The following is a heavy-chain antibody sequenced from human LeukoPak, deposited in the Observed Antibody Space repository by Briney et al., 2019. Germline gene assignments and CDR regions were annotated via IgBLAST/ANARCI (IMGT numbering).Heavy chain of an antibody. CDR1: GFTFSDYY. J-gene: IGHJ4*02. CDR2: ISSSGSTI. D-gene: IGHD6-13*01. Sequence: PGGSLRLSCAASGFTFSDYYMSWIRQAPGKGLEWVSYISSSGSTIYYADSVKGRFTISRDNAKNSLYLQMNSLRAEDTAVYYCARAIPYSSSWSGIDYWGQGTLVTVSS. V-gene: IGHV3-11*04. CDR3: ARAIPYSSSWSGIDY.